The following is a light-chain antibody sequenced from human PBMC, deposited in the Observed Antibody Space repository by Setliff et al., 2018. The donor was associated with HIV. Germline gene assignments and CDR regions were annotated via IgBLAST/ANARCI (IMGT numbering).Light chain of an antibody. J-gene: IGLJ1*01. CDR2: EVS. Sequence: QSVLTQPASVSGSPGQSITISCTGTSSDVGGYNYVSWYQQHPGQAPKLIIYEVSNRPSGVSDRFSGSKSGNTASLTISGLHAEDEADYYCSSYTISSTLVFGTGTKVTVL. CDR3: SSYTISSTLV. CDR1: SSDVGGYNY. V-gene: IGLV2-14*01.